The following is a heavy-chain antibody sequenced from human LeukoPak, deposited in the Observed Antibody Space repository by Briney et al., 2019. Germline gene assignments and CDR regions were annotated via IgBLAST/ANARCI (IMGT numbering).Heavy chain of an antibody. CDR2: MRRDGNEI. J-gene: IGHJ4*02. V-gene: IGHV3-7*01. CDR1: GFTFSTYW. Sequence: PGGSLRLSCSASGFTFSTYWMSWVRQAPGKGLEWVANMRRDGNEIYYLDSVRGRFTISRDNAKNSLYLQMNSLRAEDTAVYYCARGAYYYDSSTYLSDVAYWGQGTPVTVSS. D-gene: IGHD3-22*01. CDR3: ARGAYYYDSSTYLSDVAY.